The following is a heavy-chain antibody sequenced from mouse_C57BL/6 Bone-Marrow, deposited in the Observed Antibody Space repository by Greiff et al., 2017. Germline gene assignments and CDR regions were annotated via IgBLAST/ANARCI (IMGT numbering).Heavy chain of an antibody. CDR1: GYTFTDYE. CDR2: IDPETGGT. V-gene: IGHV1-15*01. CDR3: TRLQPRFAY. D-gene: IGHD3-1*01. J-gene: IGHJ3*01. Sequence: VQGVESGAELVRPGASVTLSCKASGYTFTDYEMHWVKQTPVHGLEWIGAIDPETGGTAYNQKFKGKAILTADKSSSTAYMELRSRTSEDSAVYYCTRLQPRFAYWGQGTLVTVSA.